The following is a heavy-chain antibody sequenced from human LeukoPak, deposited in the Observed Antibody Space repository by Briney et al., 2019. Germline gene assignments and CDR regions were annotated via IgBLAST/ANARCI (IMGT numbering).Heavy chain of an antibody. CDR1: GYTFTNYY. CDR2: IHPNTGGT. J-gene: IGHJ4*02. Sequence: ASVKVSCKTSGYTFTNYYIHWVRQAPGQGLEWMGRIHPNTGGTKSAKNFQGRVTMTRDTSISTAYMALSGLRSDDTAVYYCASLYDIVGTTVDYWGQGTLVTVSS. D-gene: IGHD1-26*01. CDR3: ASLYDIVGTTVDY. V-gene: IGHV1-2*06.